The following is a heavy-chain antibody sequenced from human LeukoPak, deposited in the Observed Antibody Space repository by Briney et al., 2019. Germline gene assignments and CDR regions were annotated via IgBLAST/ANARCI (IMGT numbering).Heavy chain of an antibody. J-gene: IGHJ4*02. CDR2: ISSSSSYI. CDR1: GFTFSSYS. D-gene: IGHD1-1*01. CDR3: ARDTGRSRPYYFDY. V-gene: IGHV3-21*01. Sequence: GXSLRLSCAASGFTFSSYSMNWVRQAPGKGLEWVSSISSSSSYIYYADSVKGRFTISRDNAKNSLYLQMNSLRAEDTAVYYCARDTGRSRPYYFDYWGQGTLVTVSS.